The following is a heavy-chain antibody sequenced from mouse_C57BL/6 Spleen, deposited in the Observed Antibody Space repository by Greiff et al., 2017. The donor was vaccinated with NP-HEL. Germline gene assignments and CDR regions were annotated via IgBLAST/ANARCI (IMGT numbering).Heavy chain of an antibody. Sequence: QVQLQQPGAELVKPGASVKMSCKASGYTFTSYWITWVKQRPGQGLEWIGDIYPGSGSTNYNEKFKSKATLTVDTSSSTAYMQLSSLTSEDSAVYYCARRGGSGWDFDYWGQGTTLTVSS. CDR1: GYTFTSYW. D-gene: IGHD3-2*02. CDR2: IYPGSGST. J-gene: IGHJ2*01. V-gene: IGHV1-55*01. CDR3: ARRGGSGWDFDY.